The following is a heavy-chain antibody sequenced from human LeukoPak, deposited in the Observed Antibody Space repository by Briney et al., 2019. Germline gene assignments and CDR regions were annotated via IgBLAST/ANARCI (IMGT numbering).Heavy chain of an antibody. CDR2: IKQDGSEK. D-gene: IGHD3-3*01. CDR1: GFTFSDYY. V-gene: IGHV3-7*01. CDR3: ARDASFGFDY. Sequence: GGSLRLSCAASGFTFSDYYMSWIRQAPGKGLEWVANIKQDGSEKYYVDSVKGRFTISRDNAKNSLYLQMNSLRAEDTAVYYCARDASFGFDYWGQGTLVTVSS. J-gene: IGHJ4*02.